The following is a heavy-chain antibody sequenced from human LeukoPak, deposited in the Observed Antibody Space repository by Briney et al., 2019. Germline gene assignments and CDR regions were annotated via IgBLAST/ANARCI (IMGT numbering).Heavy chain of an antibody. V-gene: IGHV3-21*04. Sequence: GGSLRLSCAASGFTFSSYSMNWVRQAPGEGLEWVSSISSSSSYIYYADSVKGRFTISRDNAKNSLYLQMNSLRAEDTALYYCAKDRAYSSSWYYFDYWGQGTLVTVSS. J-gene: IGHJ4*02. CDR3: AKDRAYSSSWYYFDY. CDR1: GFTFSSYS. D-gene: IGHD6-13*01. CDR2: ISSSSSYI.